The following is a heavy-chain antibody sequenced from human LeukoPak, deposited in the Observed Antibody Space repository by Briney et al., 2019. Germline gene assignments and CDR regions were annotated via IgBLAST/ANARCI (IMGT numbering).Heavy chain of an antibody. J-gene: IGHJ4*02. CDR1: GVTFSSYW. D-gene: IGHD3-22*01. V-gene: IGHV3-74*01. Sequence: PGGALRLSCAASGVTFSSYWVHWVRPAPGRRLGWVSSSYGAGSGTNAAGSVKGRFTISRENTKNTLYLQMNSLRDADTGVYFCARDRSASLSFYYYDSSGYSSLFDYWGQGTLVTVSS. CDR2: SYGAGSGT. CDR3: ARDRSASLSFYYYDSSGYSSLFDY.